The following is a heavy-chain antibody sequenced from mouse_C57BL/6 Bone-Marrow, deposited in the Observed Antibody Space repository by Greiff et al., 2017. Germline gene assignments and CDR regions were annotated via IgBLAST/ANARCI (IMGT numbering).Heavy chain of an antibody. CDR2: IDPENGDT. Sequence: EVQLQESGAELVRPGASVKLSCTASGFNIKDDYMHWVKQRPEQGLEWIGWIDPENGDTEYASKFQGKATITADTSSNTAYLQLSSLASEDTAVYCCTTDGWGFAYWGQGTLVTVSA. J-gene: IGHJ3*01. V-gene: IGHV14-4*01. D-gene: IGHD2-3*01. CDR3: TTDGWGFAY. CDR1: GFNIKDDY.